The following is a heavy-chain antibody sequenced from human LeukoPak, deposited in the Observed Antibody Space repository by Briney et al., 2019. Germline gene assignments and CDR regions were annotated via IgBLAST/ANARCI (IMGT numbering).Heavy chain of an antibody. J-gene: IGHJ4*02. V-gene: IGHV1-18*01. Sequence: ASVKVSCKASGYTFTSYGISWVRQAPGQGLEWMGWISAYNGNTNHAQKLQGRVTMTTDTSTSTAYMELRSLRSDDTAVYYCARDLGALAAAGTGASVYWGQGTLVTVSS. CDR1: GYTFTSYG. CDR3: ARDLGALAAAGTGASVY. CDR2: ISAYNGNT. D-gene: IGHD6-13*01.